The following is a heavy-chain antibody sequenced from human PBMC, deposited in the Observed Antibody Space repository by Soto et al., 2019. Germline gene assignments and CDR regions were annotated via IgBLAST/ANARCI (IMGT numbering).Heavy chain of an antibody. J-gene: IGHJ4*02. CDR2: ISRDGGTK. CDR1: GFTVSTYG. V-gene: IGHV3-30*03. CDR3: TGEVASGY. Sequence: QVHLVESGGGVVQPGRSLRLSCAVSGFTVSTYGMHWVRQAPGKGLEWVAVISRDGGTKFYADSVKGRFTISRDNSRKTLFLEMNSLRGDDMAVYYCTGEVASGYWGQGTLVTVSS. D-gene: IGHD2-8*02.